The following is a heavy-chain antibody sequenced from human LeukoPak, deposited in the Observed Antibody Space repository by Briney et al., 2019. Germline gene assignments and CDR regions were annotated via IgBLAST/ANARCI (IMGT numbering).Heavy chain of an antibody. J-gene: IGHJ4*02. Sequence: PSETLSLTCTVSGGSISSYYWSWIRQPPGKGLEWIGYIYYSGSTNYNPSPKSRVTISVDTSKNQFSLKLSSVTAADTAVYYCARSSGYYLFDYWGQGTLVTVSS. CDR2: IYYSGST. D-gene: IGHD3-22*01. CDR1: GGSISSYY. V-gene: IGHV4-59*01. CDR3: ARSSGYYLFDY.